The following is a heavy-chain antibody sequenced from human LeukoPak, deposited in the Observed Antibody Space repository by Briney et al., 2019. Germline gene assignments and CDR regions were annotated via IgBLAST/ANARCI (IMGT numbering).Heavy chain of an antibody. J-gene: IGHJ4*02. D-gene: IGHD5-18*01. V-gene: IGHV5-51*01. CDR3: ARRTATDFDY. CDR1: GYSFTNYW. CDR2: VYPGDSIT. Sequence: GESLKISCKGSGYSFTNYWIGWVRQMPGKGLEWMAIVYPGDSITRHSPSFQGQVTVSADKSVSTAYLQWSSLKASDAAMYYCARRTATDFDYWGQGTLVTVSS.